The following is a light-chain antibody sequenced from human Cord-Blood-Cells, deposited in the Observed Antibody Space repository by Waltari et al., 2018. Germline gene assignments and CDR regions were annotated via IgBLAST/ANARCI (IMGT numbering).Light chain of an antibody. Sequence: DIQMTQSPSSLSASVGARVTITCRASQSISSYLNLYQQKPGKAPKLLIYAASSLQSGVPSRFSGSGSGTDFTLTISSLQPEDFATYYCQQSYSTLTWTFGQGTKVEIK. CDR2: AAS. J-gene: IGKJ1*01. CDR1: QSISSY. V-gene: IGKV1-39*01. CDR3: QQSYSTLTWT.